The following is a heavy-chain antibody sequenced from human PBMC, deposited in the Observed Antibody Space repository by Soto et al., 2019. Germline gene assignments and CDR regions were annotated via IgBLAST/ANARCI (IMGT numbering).Heavy chain of an antibody. J-gene: IGHJ6*02. CDR2: IIPIFGTA. Sequence: SVKVSCKASGGTFSSYAISWVRQAPGQGLEWMGGIIPIFGTANYAQKFQGRVTITADESTSTAYMELSSLRSEDTAVYYCARSGYCSSTSCYAPHYYYYGMDVWGQGTTVTVSS. V-gene: IGHV1-69*13. CDR1: GGTFSSYA. CDR3: ARSGYCSSTSCYAPHYYYYGMDV. D-gene: IGHD2-2*01.